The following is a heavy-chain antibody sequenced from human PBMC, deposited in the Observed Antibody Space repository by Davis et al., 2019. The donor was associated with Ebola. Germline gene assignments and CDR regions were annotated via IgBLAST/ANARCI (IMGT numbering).Heavy chain of an antibody. J-gene: IGHJ6*03. Sequence: PGGPLRLSCAASGFTFSSYWMSWVRQAPGKGLEWVANIKQDGSEKYYVDSVKGRFTISRDNAKNSLYLQMNSLRAEDTAVYYCAREYYDFWSGYYYYYYYYMDVWGKGTTVTVSS. CDR3: AREYYDFWSGYYYYYYYYMDV. CDR1: GFTFSSYW. CDR2: IKQDGSEK. D-gene: IGHD3-3*01. V-gene: IGHV3-7*03.